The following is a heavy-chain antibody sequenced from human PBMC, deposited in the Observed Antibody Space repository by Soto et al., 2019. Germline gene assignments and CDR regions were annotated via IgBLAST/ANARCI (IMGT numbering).Heavy chain of an antibody. J-gene: IGHJ4*02. D-gene: IGHD3-10*01. V-gene: IGHV3-74*01. CDR1: GFTFSMYW. CDR3: TRGPRPSSVGTGAF. Sequence: EVQLVESGGDLVQPGGSLRLSCTASGFTFSMYWMHWVRQVPGKGPEWVSRIRDDGSRADYADAVKGRFTISRDNAKNTLYLEMNVLRADDTTVYYCTRGPRPSSVGTGAFWGQGTPVTVSS. CDR2: IRDDGSRA.